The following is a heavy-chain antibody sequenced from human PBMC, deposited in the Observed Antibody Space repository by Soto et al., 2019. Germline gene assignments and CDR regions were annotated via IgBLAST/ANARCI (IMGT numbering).Heavy chain of an antibody. J-gene: IGHJ5*02. CDR1: GYTFTSYD. Sequence: QVQLVQSGAEVKKPGASVKVSCKASGYTFTSYDINWVRQATGQGLEWMGWMNPNSGNTGYAQKFQGRVTMTRNTSISTAYMELSSLRSEDTAVYYCARGPVERFLEWQYNWFDPWGQGTLVTVSS. CDR3: ARGPVERFLEWQYNWFDP. CDR2: MNPNSGNT. V-gene: IGHV1-8*01. D-gene: IGHD3-3*01.